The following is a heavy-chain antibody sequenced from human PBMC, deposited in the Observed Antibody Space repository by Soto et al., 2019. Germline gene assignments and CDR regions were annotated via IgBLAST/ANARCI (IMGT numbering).Heavy chain of an antibody. CDR2: ISRSGDYT. V-gene: IGHV3-23*01. J-gene: IGHJ3*02. Sequence: PGGSLRLSCAASGFTFSSYVMSWVRQAPGKGLEWVSAISRSGDYTYYADPVKGRFTTSRDNSKNTLYLQMSSLRVEDTAVYYCAKGGHFDIWGQGTMVTVSS. CDR1: GFTFSSYV. CDR3: AKGGHFDI.